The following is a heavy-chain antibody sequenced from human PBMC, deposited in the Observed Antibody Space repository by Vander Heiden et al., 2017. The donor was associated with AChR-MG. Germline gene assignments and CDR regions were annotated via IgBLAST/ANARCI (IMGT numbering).Heavy chain of an antibody. J-gene: IGHJ6*02. V-gene: IGHV1-69*01. CDR2: IIPIFGTA. D-gene: IGHD4-4*01. CDR1: GGTFSSYA. CDR3: ASPFYDYSNYGMDV. Sequence: QVQLVQSGAEVKKLGSSVKVSCKASGGTFSSYAISWVRQAPGQGLEWMGGIIPIFGTANYAQKFQGRVTITADESTSTAYMELSSLRSEDTAVYYCASPFYDYSNYGMDVWGQGTTVTVSS.